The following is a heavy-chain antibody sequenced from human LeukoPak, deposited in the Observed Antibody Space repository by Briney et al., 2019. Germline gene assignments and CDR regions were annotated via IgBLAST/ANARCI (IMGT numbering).Heavy chain of an antibody. V-gene: IGHV3-30*18. CDR3: AKAPTDHGGNWDYFDY. D-gene: IGHD4-23*01. J-gene: IGHJ4*02. CDR1: GFTFSSYG. CDR2: ISYDGSNK. Sequence: GGSLRLSCAASGFTFSSYGMHWVRQAPGKGLEWVAVISYDGSNKYYADSVKGRFTISGDNSKNTLYLQMNSLRAEDTAVYYCAKAPTDHGGNWDYFDYWGQGTLVTVSS.